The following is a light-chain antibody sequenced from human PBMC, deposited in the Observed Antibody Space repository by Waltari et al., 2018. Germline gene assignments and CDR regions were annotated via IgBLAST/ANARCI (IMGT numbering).Light chain of an antibody. V-gene: IGKV1-39*01. CDR1: QNMSNY. CDR3: QQSYTTPYT. CDR2: AAS. Sequence: DIQMTQSPSPLSASVGDRVTITCRASQNMSNYLNWYQQKPGKAPKLLIYAASSLQSDVPSRFTGSGSGTDFTLTINSLQPEDFATYYCQQSYTTPYTFGQGTKVEIQ. J-gene: IGKJ2*01.